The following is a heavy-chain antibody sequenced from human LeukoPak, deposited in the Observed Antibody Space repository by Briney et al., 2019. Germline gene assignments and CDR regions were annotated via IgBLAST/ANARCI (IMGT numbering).Heavy chain of an antibody. D-gene: IGHD1-26*01. CDR3: AKEKWGPFDY. CDR1: GFTFSSYA. J-gene: IGHJ4*02. CDR2: ISGSGGST. Sequence: PGGSPRLSCAASGFTFSSYAMSWVRQAPGQGLEWVSAISGSGGSTYYADSVKGRFTISRDNSKNTLYLQMNSLRGEDTAVYYCAKEKWGPFDYWGQGTLVTVSS. V-gene: IGHV3-23*01.